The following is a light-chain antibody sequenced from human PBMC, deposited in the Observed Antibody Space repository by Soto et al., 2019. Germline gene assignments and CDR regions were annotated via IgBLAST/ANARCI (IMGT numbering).Light chain of an antibody. CDR1: QSISYY. CDR3: QQYGNSPTT. J-gene: IGKJ1*01. Sequence: EIVLTQSPATLSLSPGERATLSCRASQSISYYLAWYQQKPGQAPRLLIYDASNRATGIPARFSGSGSGTDFTLTISRLEPEDFAVYYCQQYGNSPTTFGQGTKVDIK. V-gene: IGKV3-11*01. CDR2: DAS.